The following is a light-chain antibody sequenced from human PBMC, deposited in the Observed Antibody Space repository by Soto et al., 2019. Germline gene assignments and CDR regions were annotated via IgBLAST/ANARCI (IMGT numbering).Light chain of an antibody. J-gene: IGKJ3*01. CDR3: QQYNTWALFT. V-gene: IGKV3-15*01. CDR2: GGS. CDR1: QSVGSN. Sequence: EIVMTQSPATLSVSPGERATLSCRASQSVGSNLAWYQQRPGQAPRLLIYGGSTRATGIPARFSGSGSGTDFTLSISSLQSEDFAVYYCQQYNTWALFTFGPGTRVDVK.